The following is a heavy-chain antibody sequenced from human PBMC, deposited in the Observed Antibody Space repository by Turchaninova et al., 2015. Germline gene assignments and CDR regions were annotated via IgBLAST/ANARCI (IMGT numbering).Heavy chain of an antibody. Sequence: QVQLQESGPGLVTLQAALSLTCAVSCYAISSGSYWGWTRQPPGKGLEWSGSSSHSGSTYYNPSLKSLPTISADTSNNQFSLKLRSVTAADTAIYYCARHLNWGFDYWGQGTLVTVSS. CDR1: CYAISSGSY. CDR2: SSHSGST. J-gene: IGHJ4*02. CDR3: ARHLNWGFDY. V-gene: IGHV4-38-2*01. D-gene: IGHD7-27*01.